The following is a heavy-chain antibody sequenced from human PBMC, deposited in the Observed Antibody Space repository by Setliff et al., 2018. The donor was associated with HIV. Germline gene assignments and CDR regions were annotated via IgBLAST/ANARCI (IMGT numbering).Heavy chain of an antibody. CDR2: IYYSGST. CDR1: GGSISSHY. CDR3: ARSGSSSPYYFDY. Sequence: SETLSLTCTVSGGSISSHYWSWIRQPPGKGLEWIGYIYYSGSTNYNPSLKSRVTISVDTSKNQFSLTLSSVTAADTAVYYCARSGSSSPYYFDYWGQGTLVTVSS. V-gene: IGHV4-59*08. J-gene: IGHJ4*02. D-gene: IGHD6-6*01.